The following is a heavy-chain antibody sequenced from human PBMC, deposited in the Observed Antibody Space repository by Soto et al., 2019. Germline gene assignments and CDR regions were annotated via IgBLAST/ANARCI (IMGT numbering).Heavy chain of an antibody. Sequence: EVQLVQSGAEVKKPGATVTIFCKVSGYTFTAYYIHWVQQAPGKGLKWMGLLDPADGKTVYAEKFQGRVSITADTSTDTAYMEVSSLRSEDTAVYYCATLSRSTGGIFDYWGQGTLVSVSS. J-gene: IGHJ4*02. CDR1: GYTFTAYY. V-gene: IGHV1-69-2*01. CDR3: ATLSRSTGGIFDY. D-gene: IGHD4-4*01. CDR2: LDPADGKT.